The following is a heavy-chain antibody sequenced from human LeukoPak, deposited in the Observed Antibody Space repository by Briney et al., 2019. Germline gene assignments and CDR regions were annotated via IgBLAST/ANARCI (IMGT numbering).Heavy chain of an antibody. CDR3: ARTYSSGPAVIDY. CDR2: IYYSGST. Sequence: PPETPSDTPIQPRGSTTIDYRSTIRQPPGKGLEWIGYIYYSGSTNYNPSLKSRVNISVDTSKNQFSLKLSSVTAADTAVYYCARTYSSGPAVIDYWGQGTLVTVSS. D-gene: IGHD6-19*01. J-gene: IGHJ4*02. CDR1: RGSTTIDY. V-gene: IGHV4-59*01.